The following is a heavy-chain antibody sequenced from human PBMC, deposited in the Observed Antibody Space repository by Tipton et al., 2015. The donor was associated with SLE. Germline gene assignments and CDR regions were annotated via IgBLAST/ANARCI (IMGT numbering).Heavy chain of an antibody. CDR3: TRGSNFDI. Sequence: TLSLTCTVSGGSISSYFWSWIRQPPGKGLEWIGEINHSGSTNYNPSLKSRVTMSVDTSKNQFSLRLSSVTAADTAVYYCTRGSNFDIWGQGTMVTVSS. V-gene: IGHV4-34*01. CDR1: GGSISSYF. D-gene: IGHD2-2*01. J-gene: IGHJ3*02. CDR2: INHSGST.